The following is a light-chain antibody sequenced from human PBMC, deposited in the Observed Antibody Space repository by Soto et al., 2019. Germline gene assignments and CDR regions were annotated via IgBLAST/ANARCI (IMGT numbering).Light chain of an antibody. CDR2: GAS. V-gene: IGKV3-15*01. CDR3: QQYNNWPPIT. Sequence: EIVMTQSPGTLSVSPGERATLSCRASQSVRNNLAWYQQKPGQAPRLVIYGASTRATGVPDRFSGSGFETEFTLTISSLQSEDFAVYYCQQYNNWPPITFGQGTRLEIK. CDR1: QSVRNN. J-gene: IGKJ5*01.